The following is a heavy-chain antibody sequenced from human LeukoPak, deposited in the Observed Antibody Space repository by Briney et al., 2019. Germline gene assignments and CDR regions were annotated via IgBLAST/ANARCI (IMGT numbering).Heavy chain of an antibody. CDR1: GLTFRTND. V-gene: IGHV3-13*01. J-gene: IGHJ5*02. CDR2: VGTVGDI. D-gene: IGHD2-15*01. Sequence: GGSLRLSCEASGLTFRTNDFHWVRQATGKGLEWVSGVGTVGDIYYVDSVKGRFTLSREDAKNSLFLQMNSLRVEDTAVYYCTRGHYSGFDPWGQGVLVTVSA. CDR3: TRGHYSGFDP.